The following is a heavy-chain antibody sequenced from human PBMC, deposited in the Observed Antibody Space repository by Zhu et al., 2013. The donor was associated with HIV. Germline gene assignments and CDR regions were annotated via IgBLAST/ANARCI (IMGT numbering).Heavy chain of an antibody. CDR3: ARADRVVIDY. Sequence: QVQLVQSGPEMKKAGASLKVSCTASGYTFTAYGVAWVRQAPGQGLEWIGWMSAVNGNTNYAQKFQGRVTMTRDTSIRTAYMELSRLKSDDTAVYYCARADRVVIDYWGQGTLVTVSS. CDR2: MSAVNGNT. D-gene: IGHD2-21*01. J-gene: IGHJ4*02. CDR1: GYTFTAYG. V-gene: IGHV1-18*04.